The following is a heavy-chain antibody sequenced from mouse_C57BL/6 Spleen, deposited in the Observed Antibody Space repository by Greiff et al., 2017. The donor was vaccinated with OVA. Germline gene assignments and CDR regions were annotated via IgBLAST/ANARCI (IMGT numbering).Heavy chain of an antibody. CDR1: GFTFSSYG. CDR3: ARHYDEGYFDV. Sequence: EVNLVESGGDLVKPGGSLKLSCAASGFTFSSYGMSWVRQTPDKRLEWVATISSGGSYTYYPDSVKGRFTISRDNAKNTLYLQMSSLKSEDTAMYYCARHYDEGYFDVWGTGTTVTVSS. CDR2: ISSGGSYT. J-gene: IGHJ1*03. D-gene: IGHD2-3*01. V-gene: IGHV5-6*01.